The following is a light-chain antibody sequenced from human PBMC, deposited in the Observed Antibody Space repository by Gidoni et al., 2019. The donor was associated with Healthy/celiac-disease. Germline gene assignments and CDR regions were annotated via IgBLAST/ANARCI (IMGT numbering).Light chain of an antibody. J-gene: IGKJ2*01. CDR1: QSISSY. V-gene: IGKV1-39*01. Sequence: DIQMTQSTSSLSASVGDRVTITDRASQSISSYLNWYQQKQGKAPKLLIYAASSLQSGVPSRFSGSGSGTDFTLTISSLQPEDFATYYCQQSYSNPRTFGQGTKLEIK. CDR3: QQSYSNPRT. CDR2: AAS.